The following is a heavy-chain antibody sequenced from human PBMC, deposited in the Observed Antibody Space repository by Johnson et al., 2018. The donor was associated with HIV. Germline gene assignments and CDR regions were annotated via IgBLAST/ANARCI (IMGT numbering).Heavy chain of an antibody. D-gene: IGHD3/OR15-3a*01. CDR2: VNWNGGTT. CDR3: AKDGDFWTLASSAFDI. J-gene: IGHJ3*02. CDR1: GFTFDDYG. V-gene: IGHV3-20*04. Sequence: VQLVESGGGVVQPGRSLRLSCAAAGFTFDDYGMSWVRQAPGKGLEWVSGVNWNGGTTGYAESVRGRFTISRDNSKNTLYLEMNSLRVEDTAVYYCAKDGDFWTLASSAFDIWGQGTMVTVSS.